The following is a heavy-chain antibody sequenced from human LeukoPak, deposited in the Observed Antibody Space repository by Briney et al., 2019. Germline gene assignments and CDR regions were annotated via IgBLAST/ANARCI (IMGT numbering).Heavy chain of an antibody. V-gene: IGHV4-4*02. CDR3: ATNGWYCLDH. CDR1: GDPITKTNW. J-gene: IGHJ1*01. D-gene: IGHD6-19*01. CDR2: IYHSGST. Sequence: SGTLSLTCTVSGDPITKTNWWGWVRQPPGKGLEWIGEIYHSGSTNYNPSLQSRVTISVDKSNNHFSLRLTSVTAADTAVYYCATNGWYCLDHWGQGALVTVSS.